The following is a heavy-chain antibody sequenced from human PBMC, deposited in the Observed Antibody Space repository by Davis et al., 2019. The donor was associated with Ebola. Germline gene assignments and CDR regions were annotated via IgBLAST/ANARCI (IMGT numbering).Heavy chain of an antibody. D-gene: IGHD4-17*01. CDR1: GFTFDDYA. V-gene: IGHV3-9*01. J-gene: IGHJ6*04. Sequence: SLKISCAASGFTFDDYAMHWVRQAPGKGLEWVSGISWNSGSIGYADSVKGRFTISRDNAKSSLYLHMNSLRVEDTAVYFCTREPTGNYYYFYGMDVWGKGTTVTVSS. CDR3: TREPTGNYYYFYGMDV. CDR2: ISWNSGSI.